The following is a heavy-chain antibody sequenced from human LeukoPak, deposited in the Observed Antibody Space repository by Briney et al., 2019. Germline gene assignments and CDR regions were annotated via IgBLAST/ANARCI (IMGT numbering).Heavy chain of an antibody. V-gene: IGHV1-18*01. CDR2: ISAYNGNT. Sequence: GASVKVSCKASDYTFTSYGISWVRQAPGQGLEWMGWISAYNGNTNYAQKLQGRVTMTTDTSTSTAYMELRSLRSDDTAVYYCARGITMVRGANYYYYYMDVWGKGTTVTVSS. J-gene: IGHJ6*03. CDR1: DYTFTSYG. D-gene: IGHD3-10*01. CDR3: ARGITMVRGANYYYYYMDV.